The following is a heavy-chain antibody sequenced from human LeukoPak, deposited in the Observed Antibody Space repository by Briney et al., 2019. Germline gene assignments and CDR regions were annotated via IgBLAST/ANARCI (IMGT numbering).Heavy chain of an antibody. CDR2: IKNDGSDK. CDR1: GFSFSAAW. CDR3: VNLGYSD. D-gene: IGHD5-12*01. Sequence: GGSLRLSCEASGFSFSAAWMTWVRQAPGKGLEWVATIKNDGSDKYYVDSVKGRFTLTRDNAKNSVYLQMNSLRVEDTAVYYCVNLGYSDGGQGTLVTVSS. J-gene: IGHJ4*02. V-gene: IGHV3-7*01.